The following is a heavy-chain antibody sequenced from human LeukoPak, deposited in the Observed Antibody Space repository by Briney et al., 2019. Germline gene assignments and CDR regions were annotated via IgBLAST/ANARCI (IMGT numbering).Heavy chain of an antibody. Sequence: ASVKVSCKASGYTFTSYYMHWVRQAPGQGLEWMGRINPSGGSTSYAQKFQGRVTMTRDTSTSTVYMELSSLRSEDTAVYYCARDRPYTGGWRGFDYWGQGTLVTVSS. D-gene: IGHD6-19*01. J-gene: IGHJ4*02. V-gene: IGHV1-46*01. CDR1: GYTFTSYY. CDR2: INPSGGST. CDR3: ARDRPYTGGWRGFDY.